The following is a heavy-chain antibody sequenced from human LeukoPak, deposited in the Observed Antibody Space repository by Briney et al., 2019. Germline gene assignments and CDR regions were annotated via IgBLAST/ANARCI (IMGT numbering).Heavy chain of an antibody. V-gene: IGHV4-4*02. D-gene: IGHD3-22*01. CDR2: VHLDGRT. Sequence: GSLRLSCAASGFTVRTNYMSWVRQPPGKGLEWIGEVHLDGRTNYNPSLRSRLTMSVDLSENHVSLKLTSVTAADTAVYYCAREGGYFRPLDYSGQGTLVTVSS. CDR1: GFTVRTNY. J-gene: IGHJ4*02. CDR3: AREGGYFRPLDY.